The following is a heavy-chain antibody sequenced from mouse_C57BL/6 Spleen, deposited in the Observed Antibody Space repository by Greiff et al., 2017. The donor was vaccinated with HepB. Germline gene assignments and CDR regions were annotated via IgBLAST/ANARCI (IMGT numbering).Heavy chain of an antibody. CDR2: IWSGGST. D-gene: IGHD1-1*01. V-gene: IGHV2-5*01. J-gene: IGHJ4*01. Sequence: QVQLQQSGPGLVQPSQSLSITCTVSGFSLTSSGVHWVRQSPGKGLEWLGVIWSGGSTDYNAAFMSRLSLTKDNSKSQVFFKMNSLQADDTAIYYCAKTFYYYGSSPYAMDYWGQGTSVTVSS. CDR1: GFSLTSSG. CDR3: AKTFYYYGSSPYAMDY.